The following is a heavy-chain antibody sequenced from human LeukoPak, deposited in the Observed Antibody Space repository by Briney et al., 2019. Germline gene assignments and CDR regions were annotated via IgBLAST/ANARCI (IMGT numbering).Heavy chain of an antibody. CDR1: GGTFSSYA. D-gene: IGHD5-24*01. Sequence: VKVSCKASGGTFSSYAISWVRQAPGQGLEWMGGIIPIFGTANYAQKFQGRVTITADESTSTAYMELSSLRSEDTAVYYCARVRRGDGYSHYYYYMDVWGKGTTVTVSS. CDR3: ARVRRGDGYSHYYYYMDV. V-gene: IGHV1-69*13. J-gene: IGHJ6*03. CDR2: IIPIFGTA.